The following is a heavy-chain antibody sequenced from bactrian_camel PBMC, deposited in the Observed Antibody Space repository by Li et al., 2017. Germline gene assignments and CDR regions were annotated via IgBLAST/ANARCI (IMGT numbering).Heavy chain of an antibody. CDR1: GLTYSRYC. CDR2: IDDRGST. CDR3: RTGYCSGRSWALLDMN. D-gene: IGHD2*01. J-gene: IGHJ4*01. V-gene: IGHV3S26*01. Sequence: HVQLVESGGGSVQAGGSLRLSCVASGLTYSRYCMGWFRQAPGKEREGVAYIDDRGSTTYADSVKGRFTISKDNTEKTLTLRATSLEPEDTAMYYCRTGYCSGRSWALLDMNWGQGTQVTVS.